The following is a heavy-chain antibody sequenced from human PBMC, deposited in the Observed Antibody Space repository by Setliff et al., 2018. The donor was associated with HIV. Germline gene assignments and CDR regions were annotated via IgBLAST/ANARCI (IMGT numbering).Heavy chain of an antibody. CDR1: GGSISSYY. CDR2: IYYSGST. CDR3: ARSPPTTFWSGYTYYYYMDV. V-gene: IGHV4-59*01. Sequence: TLSLTCTVSGGSISSYYWSWIRQPPGKGLEWIGYIYYSGSTNYNPSLKSRVTISVDTSKNQFSLKLNSVTAADTAVYYCARSPPTTFWSGYTYYYYMDVWGKGTTVTVSS. D-gene: IGHD3-3*01. J-gene: IGHJ6*03.